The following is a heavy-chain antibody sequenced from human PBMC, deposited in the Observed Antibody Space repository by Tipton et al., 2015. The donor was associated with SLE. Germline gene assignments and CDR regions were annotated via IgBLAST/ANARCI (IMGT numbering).Heavy chain of an antibody. D-gene: IGHD3-10*01. J-gene: IGHJ4*02. CDR1: GGSISSYY. Sequence: TLSLTCTVSGGSISSYYWSWIRQPSGKGLEWIGYIYYSGTTNYNPSLKSRVTISVDTSKNQFSLKLSSVTAADTAVYYCARAITRGDFDYWGQGTLVTVSS. V-gene: IGHV4-59*08. CDR3: ARAITRGDFDY. CDR2: IYYSGTT.